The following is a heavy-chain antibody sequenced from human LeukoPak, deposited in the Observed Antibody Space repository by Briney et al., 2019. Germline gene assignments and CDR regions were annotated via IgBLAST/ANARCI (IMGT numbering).Heavy chain of an antibody. D-gene: IGHD7-27*01. J-gene: IGHJ3*02. CDR2: INPNSGGT. V-gene: IGHV1-2*02. Sequence: ASVKVSRKASGYTFTDNHMYWIRQAPGQGPECMGWINPNSGGTNYAQKFQGRITMTRDTSISTAYMELSRLTSDDTAIYFCARELGRNAFDIWGQGTMVTVSP. CDR3: ARELGRNAFDI. CDR1: GYTFTDNH.